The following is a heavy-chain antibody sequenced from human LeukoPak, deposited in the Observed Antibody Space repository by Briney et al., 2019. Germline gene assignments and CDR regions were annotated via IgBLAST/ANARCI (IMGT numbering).Heavy chain of an antibody. D-gene: IGHD3-10*01. J-gene: IGHJ4*02. CDR3: ARYGSGSYLDY. CDR1: GGSISTYS. Sequence: PSETLSLTCTVSGGSISTYSWSWIRQPPGKGPEWIGYIAYSGTTNYNPSLKSRVTMSVDTSKNQFSLNLSSVTAADTAVFYCARYGSGSYLDYWGQGTLVTVSS. V-gene: IGHV4-59*12. CDR2: IAYSGTT.